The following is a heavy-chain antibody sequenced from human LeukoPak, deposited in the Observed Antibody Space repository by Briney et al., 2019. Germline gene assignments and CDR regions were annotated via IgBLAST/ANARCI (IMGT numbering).Heavy chain of an antibody. CDR2: ISWNSGRI. J-gene: IGHJ3*02. CDR1: GLTFDDYA. CDR3: AKDLYSSGHDAFDI. D-gene: IGHD6-19*01. V-gene: IGHV3-9*01. Sequence: AGGSLRLSCAASGLTFDDYAMHWVRQAPGKGLEWVSGISWNSGRIGYADSVKGRFTISRDNAKNSLYLQMNSLRAEDTALYYCAKDLYSSGHDAFDIWGQGTMVTVSS.